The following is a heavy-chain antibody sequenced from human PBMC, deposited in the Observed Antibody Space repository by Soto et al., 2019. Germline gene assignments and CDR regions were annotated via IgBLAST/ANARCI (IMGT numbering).Heavy chain of an antibody. CDR3: ASPRSSWNTLFAS. CDR1: GGSISSSSYY. Sequence: SETLSLTCTVSGGSISSSSYYWGWIRQPPGKGLEWIGSIYYSGSTYYNPSLKSRVTISVDTSKNQFSLKLSSVTAADTAVYYCASPRSSWNTLFASGGQEPRAPVPP. V-gene: IGHV4-39*01. J-gene: IGHJ4*02. CDR2: IYYSGST. D-gene: IGHD6-13*01.